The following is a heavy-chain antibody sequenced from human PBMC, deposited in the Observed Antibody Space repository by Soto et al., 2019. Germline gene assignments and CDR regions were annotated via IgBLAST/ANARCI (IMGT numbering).Heavy chain of an antibody. V-gene: IGHV1-69*13. D-gene: IGHD5-12*01. Sequence: SVKVSCKASGGTFSSYAISWVRQSPGKGLEWMGGIIPIFGTANYAQKFQGRVTITADESTSTAYVELSSLRSEDTAVYYCARDQRYSGYDFRSPGDYYYGMDVWGQGTTVTVSS. CDR3: ARDQRYSGYDFRSPGDYYYGMDV. J-gene: IGHJ6*02. CDR2: IIPIFGTA. CDR1: GGTFSSYA.